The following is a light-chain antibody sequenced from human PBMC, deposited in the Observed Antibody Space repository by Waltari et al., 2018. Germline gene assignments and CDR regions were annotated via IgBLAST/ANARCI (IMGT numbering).Light chain of an antibody. V-gene: IGKV1-8*01. CDR2: AAS. J-gene: IGKJ1*01. Sequence: AIRMTQSPSSFSASPGDRVTITCRASQGISSYLAWYQQKPGKAPKLLIYAASTLQSGVPSRFSGSGSGTDFTHTISCLQSEDFATYYCQQYYSYPRTFGQGTKVEIK. CDR3: QQYYSYPRT. CDR1: QGISSY.